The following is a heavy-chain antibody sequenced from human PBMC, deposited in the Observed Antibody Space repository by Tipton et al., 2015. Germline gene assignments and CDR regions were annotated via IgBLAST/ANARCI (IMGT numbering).Heavy chain of an antibody. V-gene: IGHV4-4*02. J-gene: IGHJ6*02. CDR3: ARDLEHGMDV. D-gene: IGHD5-24*01. CDR2: ISQSGNT. Sequence: TLSLTCAVSGGSISSTNWWTWVRQPPGKGLEWIGEISQSGNTNYNPSLKSRVTISVDTSKNQFSLTLNSVAAADTAVYYCARDLEHGMDVWGHGTTVTVSS. CDR1: GGSISSTNW.